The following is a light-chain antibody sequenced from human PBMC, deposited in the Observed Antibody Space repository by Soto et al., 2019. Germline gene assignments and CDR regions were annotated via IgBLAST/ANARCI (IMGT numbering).Light chain of an antibody. J-gene: IGKJ4*01. Sequence: DIVLRQSPATLSLSPGERATLSCRASQSVSSSLAWYQQKPGQTPRLLIYDASNRATGIPARFNGSGSGTDFTLTVSSLEPEDFAVYYCQQRSNWPLTFGGGTKVEIK. CDR1: QSVSSS. V-gene: IGKV3-11*01. CDR2: DAS. CDR3: QQRSNWPLT.